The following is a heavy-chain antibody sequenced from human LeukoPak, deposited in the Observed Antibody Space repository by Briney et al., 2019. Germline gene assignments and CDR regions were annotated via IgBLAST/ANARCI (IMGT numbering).Heavy chain of an antibody. J-gene: IGHJ4*02. CDR1: TFTFSSYA. D-gene: IGHD3-9*01. CDR3: TRVSESPLRYFDWLSYYFDY. Sequence: GGSLRLSCAASTFTFSSYAISWVRQAPGKGLGWVGFIRSKAYGGTTEYAASVKGRFTISRDDSKSIAYLQMNSLKTEDTAVYYCTRVSESPLRYFDWLSYYFDYWGQGTLVTVSS. V-gene: IGHV3-49*04. CDR2: IRSKAYGGTT.